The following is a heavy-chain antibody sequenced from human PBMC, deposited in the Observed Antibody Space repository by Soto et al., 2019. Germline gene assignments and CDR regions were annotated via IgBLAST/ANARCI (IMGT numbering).Heavy chain of an antibody. D-gene: IGHD3-3*01. V-gene: IGHV3-30-3*01. CDR2: ISYDGSNK. CDR1: GFTFSSYA. J-gene: IGHJ6*02. Sequence: GGSLRLSCAASGFTFSSYAMHWVRQAPGKGLEWVAVISYDGSNKYYADSVKGRFTISRDNSKNTLYLQMNSLRAEDTAVYYCAREGFLEWLLPDYYYYGMDVWGQGTTVTVSS. CDR3: AREGFLEWLLPDYYYYGMDV.